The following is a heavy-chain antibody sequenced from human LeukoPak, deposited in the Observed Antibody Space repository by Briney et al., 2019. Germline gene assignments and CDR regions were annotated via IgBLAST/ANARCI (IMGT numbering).Heavy chain of an antibody. CDR3: ARGRIAAAYQGGPDY. Sequence: GGSLRLSCAASGFTFSSYSMNWVRQAPGKGLEWVSSISSSSSYIYYADSVKGRFTISRDNAKNSLHLQMNSLRAEDTAVYYCARGRIAAAYQGGPDYWGQGTLVTVSS. CDR1: GFTFSSYS. J-gene: IGHJ4*02. D-gene: IGHD6-13*01. V-gene: IGHV3-21*01. CDR2: ISSSSSYI.